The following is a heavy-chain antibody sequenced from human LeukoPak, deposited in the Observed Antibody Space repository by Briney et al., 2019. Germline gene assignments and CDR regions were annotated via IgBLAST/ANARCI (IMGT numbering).Heavy chain of an antibody. D-gene: IGHD3-3*01. J-gene: IGHJ5*02. V-gene: IGHV1-18*01. CDR1: GYTFTSYG. CDR3: ATIMDDFWSGYNPAPFDP. CDR2: ISAYNGHT. Sequence: ASVKVSCKASGYTFTSYGISWVRQAPGQGLEWMGWISAYNGHTNYAQKLQGRVTMTTDTSTSTAYMELRSLRSDDTAVYYCATIMDDFWSGYNPAPFDPWGQGTLVTVSS.